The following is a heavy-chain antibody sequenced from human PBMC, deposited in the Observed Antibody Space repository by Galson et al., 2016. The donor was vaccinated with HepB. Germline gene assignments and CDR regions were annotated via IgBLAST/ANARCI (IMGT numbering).Heavy chain of an antibody. Sequence: SVKVSCKASGFTFTSSAVQWVRQARGQRLEYIGWIVVGGGNTNYAQKFKERVTISRDMSTRTAYMELSSMTSEDTAVYYCAANPYYGSGSYDYWGQGTLVTVSS. V-gene: IGHV1-58*01. CDR2: IVVGGGNT. CDR1: GFTFTSSA. J-gene: IGHJ4*02. CDR3: AANPYYGSGSYDY. D-gene: IGHD3-10*01.